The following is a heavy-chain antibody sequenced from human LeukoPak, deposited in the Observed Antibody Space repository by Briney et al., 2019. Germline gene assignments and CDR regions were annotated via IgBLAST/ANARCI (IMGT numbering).Heavy chain of an antibody. V-gene: IGHV1-18*01. Sequence: GASVKVSCKASGYTFTSYGISWVRQAPGQGLEWMGWISAYNGNTNYAQKLQGRVTMTTDTSTSTAYMELSSLRSEDTAVYYCARDLEGGYDFWSGYYRQNYFDYWGQGTLVTVSS. CDR2: ISAYNGNT. J-gene: IGHJ4*02. CDR1: GYTFTSYG. D-gene: IGHD3-3*01. CDR3: ARDLEGGYDFWSGYYRQNYFDY.